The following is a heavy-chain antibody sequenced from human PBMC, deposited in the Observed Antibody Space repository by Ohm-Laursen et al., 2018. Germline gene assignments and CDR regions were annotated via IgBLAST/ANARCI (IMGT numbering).Heavy chain of an antibody. CDR1: GGSISSYY. J-gene: IGHJ4*02. CDR3: AIYYYDSSGYYYEGSL. Sequence: SETLSLTCSVSGGSISSYYWSWIRQPAGKGLEWIGRIYTSGSTNYNPSLKSRVTMSVDTSKNQFSLKLSSVTAADTAVYYCAIYYYDSSGYYYEGSLWGQGTLVTVSS. V-gene: IGHV4-4*07. D-gene: IGHD3-22*01. CDR2: IYTSGST.